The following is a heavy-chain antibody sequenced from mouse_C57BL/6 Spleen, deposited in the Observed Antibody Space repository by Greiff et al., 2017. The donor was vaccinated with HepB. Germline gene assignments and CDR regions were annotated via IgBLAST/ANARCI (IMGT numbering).Heavy chain of an antibody. J-gene: IGHJ4*01. V-gene: IGHV1-59*01. Sequence: QVQLQQPGAELVRPGPSVKLSCKASGYTFTSYWMHWVKQRPGQGLEWIGVIDPSDSYTNYNQKFKGKATLTVDTSSSTAYMQLSSLTSEDSAVYYCARGLYRAMDYWGQGTSVTVSS. D-gene: IGHD1-3*01. CDR3: ARGLYRAMDY. CDR2: IDPSDSYT. CDR1: GYTFTSYW.